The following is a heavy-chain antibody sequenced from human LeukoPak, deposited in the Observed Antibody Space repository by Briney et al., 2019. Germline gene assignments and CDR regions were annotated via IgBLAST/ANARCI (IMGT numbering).Heavy chain of an antibody. Sequence: GGSLRLSCAASGFTVSSNYMNWVRQAPGKGLEWVSVIYSGGSTYYADSVKGRFTISRDNSKNTLYLQMNSLRAEDTAVYYCARDALEEGFDPWGQGTLVTVSS. J-gene: IGHJ5*02. CDR3: ARDALEEGFDP. CDR1: GFTVSSNY. CDR2: IYSGGST. D-gene: IGHD1-1*01. V-gene: IGHV3-53*01.